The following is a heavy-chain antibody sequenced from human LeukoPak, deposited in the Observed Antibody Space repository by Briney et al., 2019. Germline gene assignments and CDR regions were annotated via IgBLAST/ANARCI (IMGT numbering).Heavy chain of an antibody. J-gene: IGHJ4*02. D-gene: IGHD3-10*01. Sequence: GGSLRLSCAASGFTFTNYAMHWVRQAPGKGLEWVAFISYDEINKYYADSVKGRFTISRDNSKNTLYLQMNSLRADDTAVYYCARGLQVWSRDPFDYWGQGNLVTVSS. CDR3: ARGLQVWSRDPFDY. V-gene: IGHV3-30-3*01. CDR2: ISYDEINK. CDR1: GFTFTNYA.